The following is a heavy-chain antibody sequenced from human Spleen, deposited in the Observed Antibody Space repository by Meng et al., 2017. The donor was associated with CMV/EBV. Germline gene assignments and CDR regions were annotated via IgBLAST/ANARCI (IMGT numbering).Heavy chain of an antibody. CDR2: IKSKIDGGTT. Sequence: FTFTSAWMTWVRQAPGKGLEWVGRIKSKIDGGTTDYAAAVKGRFSISRDDWDNTVYLQMNSLKTGDTAVYYCTTGDLVSRPPAEYFQHWGQGILVTVSS. D-gene: IGHD6-6*01. CDR1: FTFTSAW. J-gene: IGHJ1*01. V-gene: IGHV3-15*07. CDR3: TTGDLVSRPPAEYFQH.